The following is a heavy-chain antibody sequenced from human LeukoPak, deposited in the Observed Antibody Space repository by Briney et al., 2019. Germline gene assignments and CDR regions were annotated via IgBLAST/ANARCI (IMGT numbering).Heavy chain of an antibody. D-gene: IGHD4-23*01. CDR3: ARDPHYTVVTPELDS. V-gene: IGHV1-18*01. Sequence: ASVTVSFMASVYTLTSYGISWVRQAPGQGLEWMGRIRAYNGNTNYAQKLQGRVTMTTDTSTSTAYMELRSLRSDDTAVYYCARDPHYTVVTPELDSCGHGALVTVSS. CDR1: VYTLTSYG. J-gene: IGHJ5*01. CDR2: IRAYNGNT.